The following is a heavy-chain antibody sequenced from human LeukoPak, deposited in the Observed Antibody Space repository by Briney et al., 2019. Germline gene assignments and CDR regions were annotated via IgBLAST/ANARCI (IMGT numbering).Heavy chain of an antibody. CDR3: TTDYPIVVVTATNYYYYYGMDV. V-gene: IGHV3-15*07. J-gene: IGHJ6*02. CDR1: GFTFSNAW. Sequence: GGSLRLSCAASGFTFSNAWMNWVRQAPGKGLEWVGRIKSKTDGGTTDYAAPVKGRFTISRDDSKNTLYLQMNSLKTEDTAVYYCTTDYPIVVVTATNYYYYYGMDVWGQGTTVTVSS. CDR2: IKSKTDGGTT. D-gene: IGHD2-21*02.